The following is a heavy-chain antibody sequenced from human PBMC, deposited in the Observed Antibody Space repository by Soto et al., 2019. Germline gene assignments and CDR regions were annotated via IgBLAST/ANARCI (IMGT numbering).Heavy chain of an antibody. V-gene: IGHV3-23*01. J-gene: IGHJ4*02. Sequence: EVQLSGSGGGLVQPGGSLRLSCAASGFTFSSYAMSWVRQAPGKGLEWVSAISGSSTSTYYADSVKGRFTISRDNFKNTLYLQMNSMRADDTAVYYCAKDPSSGFAMENYFDYWGQGTLVTVSS. D-gene: IGHD3-10*01. CDR3: AKDPSSGFAMENYFDY. CDR2: ISGSSTST. CDR1: GFTFSSYA.